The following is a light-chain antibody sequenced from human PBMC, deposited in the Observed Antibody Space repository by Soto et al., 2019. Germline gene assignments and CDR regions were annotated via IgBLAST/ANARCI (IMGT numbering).Light chain of an antibody. V-gene: IGKV3-20*01. J-gene: IGKJ5*01. CDR1: QSVSSSH. Sequence: EVVLTQSPGTLSLSPGDRGTLSCRASQSVSSSHLAWYQQKPGQAPRLLIYDASSRATGIPDRFSGSGSGTDFTLTISRLEPEDFATYYCQQYGSSPITFAQGTRLEIK. CDR3: QQYGSSPIT. CDR2: DAS.